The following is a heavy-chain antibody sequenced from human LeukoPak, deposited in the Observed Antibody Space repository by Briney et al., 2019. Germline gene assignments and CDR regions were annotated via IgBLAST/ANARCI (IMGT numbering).Heavy chain of an antibody. CDR3: AKDRDGCMEFDY. V-gene: IGHV3-23*01. CDR2: ISGSGGST. Sequence: PGGSLRLSCAASGFIFTNYWMTWVRQAPGKGLEWVSAISGSGGSTYYVDSVKGRFTISRDNSKNTLYLQMNSLRAEDTAVYYCAKDRDGCMEFDYWGQGTLVTVSS. J-gene: IGHJ4*02. D-gene: IGHD5-24*01. CDR1: GFIFTNYW.